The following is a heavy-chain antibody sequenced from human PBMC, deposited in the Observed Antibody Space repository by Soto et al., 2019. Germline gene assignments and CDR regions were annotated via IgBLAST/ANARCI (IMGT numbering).Heavy chain of an antibody. J-gene: IGHJ4*02. CDR3: AGGGAGSAPFAWPPPAR. CDR2: ITPFSGDV. D-gene: IGHD3-16*01. V-gene: IGHV1-45*02. Sequence: VKVSCKALGNTFTYRYLHWVRQAPGQALEWMGWITPFSGDVHYAQKFQERVTITRDRSINTAYMQMSSLRSEDTAMYFCAGGGAGSAPFAWPPPARGGRGPAVPVSA. CDR1: GNTFTYRY.